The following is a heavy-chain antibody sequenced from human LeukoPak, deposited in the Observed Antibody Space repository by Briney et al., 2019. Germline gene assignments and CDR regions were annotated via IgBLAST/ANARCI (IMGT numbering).Heavy chain of an antibody. J-gene: IGHJ3*02. Sequence: GESLKISCKGSGYSFTSYWIGWVRQVPGKGLEWMGIIYPGDSDTRYSPSFQGQVTISADKSISTAYLQWSSLKASDTAMYYCAGPIHISSIAAAEATGAFDIWGQGTMVTVSS. CDR1: GYSFTSYW. D-gene: IGHD6-13*01. V-gene: IGHV5-51*01. CDR2: IYPGDSDT. CDR3: AGPIHISSIAAAEATGAFDI.